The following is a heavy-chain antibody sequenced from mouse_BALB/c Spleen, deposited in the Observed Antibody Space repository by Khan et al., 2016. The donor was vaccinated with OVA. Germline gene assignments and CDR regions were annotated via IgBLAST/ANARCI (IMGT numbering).Heavy chain of an antibody. CDR1: GYSITSDYA. Sequence: EVELVESGPGLVKPSQSLSLTCTVTGYSITSDYAWDWIRQFPGNKLEWMGYISYGGSTSYNPSLKSRISITRDTSKNQFFLQLNSVTTEDTATYYCARDGSRYNYAMDYWGQGTSVTVSS. CDR2: ISYGGST. J-gene: IGHJ4*01. D-gene: IGHD2-3*01. CDR3: ARDGSRYNYAMDY. V-gene: IGHV3-2*02.